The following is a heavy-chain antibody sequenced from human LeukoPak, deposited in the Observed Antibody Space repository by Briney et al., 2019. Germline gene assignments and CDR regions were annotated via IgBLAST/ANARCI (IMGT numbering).Heavy chain of an antibody. V-gene: IGHV5-10-1*01. CDR1: GYSFSSYW. J-gene: IGHJ4*02. CDR3: ASESGSGSYYDY. Sequence: KHGESLKISCKGSGYSFSSYWITWVRQMPGKGLEWMGRIDPSDSYTKYSPSFQGHVTISVDKSISTAYLQWSSLKAPDTAMYYCASESGSGSYYDYWGQGTLVAVSS. D-gene: IGHD3-10*01. CDR2: IDPSDSYT.